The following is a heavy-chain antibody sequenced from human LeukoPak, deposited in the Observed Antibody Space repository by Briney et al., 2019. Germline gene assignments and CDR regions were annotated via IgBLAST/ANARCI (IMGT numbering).Heavy chain of an antibody. Sequence: WETLSLTCTVSGGSVSSGSYYWSWIRQPPGKGLEWIGYIYYSGSTNYNPPLKSLVTISVDTSKNQFSLKLSSVTAADTAVYYCARWTTLKTYYYDSSATFDYWGQGTLVTVSS. CDR1: GGSVSSGSYY. CDR2: IYYSGST. D-gene: IGHD3-22*01. V-gene: IGHV4-61*01. J-gene: IGHJ4*02. CDR3: ARWTTLKTYYYDSSATFDY.